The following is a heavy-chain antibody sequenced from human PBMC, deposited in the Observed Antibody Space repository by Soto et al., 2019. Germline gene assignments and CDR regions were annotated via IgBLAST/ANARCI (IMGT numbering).Heavy chain of an antibody. V-gene: IGHV4-38-2*01. Sequence: SETLSLTCAVSGYSISSGYYWGWIRQPPGKGLEWIGSIYHSGSTYYNPSLKSRVTISVDTSKNQFSLKLSSVTAADTAVYYCARVNNYSNNWFNPWGQGTLVTVSS. CDR3: ARVNNYSNNWFNP. CDR2: IYHSGST. D-gene: IGHD4-4*01. CDR1: GYSISSGYY. J-gene: IGHJ5*02.